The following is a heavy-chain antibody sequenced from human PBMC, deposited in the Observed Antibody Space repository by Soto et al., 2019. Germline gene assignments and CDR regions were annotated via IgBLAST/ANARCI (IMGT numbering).Heavy chain of an antibody. CDR1: GYTFTSYR. V-gene: IGHV1-18*01. CDR3: ARHDCISSSCYYYYYYGMDV. D-gene: IGHD2-2*01. Sequence: ASVKVSCKASGYTFTSYRISWVRQAPGQGLEWMGWISAYNGHTNYAQNFQGRVTITADEYTSTAYMELSSLRSEDTAVYYCARHDCISSSCYYYYYYGMDVWGQGTTVTVSS. J-gene: IGHJ6*02. CDR2: ISAYNGHT.